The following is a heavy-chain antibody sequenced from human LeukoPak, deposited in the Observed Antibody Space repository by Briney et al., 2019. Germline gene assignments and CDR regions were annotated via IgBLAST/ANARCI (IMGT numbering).Heavy chain of an antibody. CDR2: MNQDGSER. D-gene: IGHD3-16*02. CDR1: GFTFSRFW. J-gene: IGHJ4*02. Sequence: PGGSLRLSCAASGFTFSRFWMSWVRQAPQKGLEWVAPMNQDGSERYYVDSVKGRCTISRDNAKNSLYLQISNLRVEDTAVYYCASGSYRENFDYWGQGSLVTVSS. CDR3: ASGSYRENFDY. V-gene: IGHV3-7*01.